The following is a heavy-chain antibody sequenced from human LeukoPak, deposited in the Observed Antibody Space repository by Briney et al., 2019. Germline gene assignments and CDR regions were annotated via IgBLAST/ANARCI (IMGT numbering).Heavy chain of an antibody. D-gene: IGHD2-2*01. J-gene: IGHJ5*02. CDR2: INYNGGT. Sequence: SETLSLTCTVSGGSISSSFWSWIRQPPGKGLEWIAYINYNGGTKYSASLESRLTISLDTSKNQVSLKLTSVTATDTAVYFCARDRRGPGRFDPWGQGTLVTVSS. V-gene: IGHV4-59*01. CDR1: GGSISSSF. CDR3: ARDRRGPGRFDP.